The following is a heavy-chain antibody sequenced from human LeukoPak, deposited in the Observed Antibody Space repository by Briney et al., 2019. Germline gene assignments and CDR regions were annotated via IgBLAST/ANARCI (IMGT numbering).Heavy chain of an antibody. J-gene: IGHJ3*02. D-gene: IGHD3-9*01. CDR3: THAWGYDIFAHAFDI. CDR2: IKSKTDGGTT. CDR1: GFTFSSYE. Sequence: GGSLRLSCAASGFTFSSYEMNWVRQAPGKGLEWVGRIKSKTDGGTTDYAAPVKGRFTISRDDSKNTLYLQMNSLKTEDTAVYYCTHAWGYDIFAHAFDIWGQGTMVTVSS. V-gene: IGHV3-15*01.